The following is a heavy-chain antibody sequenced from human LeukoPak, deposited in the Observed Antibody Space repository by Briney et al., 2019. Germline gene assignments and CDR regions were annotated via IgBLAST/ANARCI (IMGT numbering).Heavy chain of an antibody. Sequence: SVKVSCKASGGTFSSYAISWVRQAPGQGLEWMGRIIPIFGIANYAQKFQGRVTITADKSTSTAYVELSSLRSEDTAVYYCARGTMVRIDYWGQGTLVTVSS. J-gene: IGHJ4*02. D-gene: IGHD3-10*01. CDR3: ARGTMVRIDY. CDR2: IIPIFGIA. CDR1: GGTFSSYA. V-gene: IGHV1-69*04.